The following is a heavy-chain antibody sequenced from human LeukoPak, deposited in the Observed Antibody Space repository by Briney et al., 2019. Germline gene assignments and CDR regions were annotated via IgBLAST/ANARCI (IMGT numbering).Heavy chain of an antibody. V-gene: IGHV1-2*02. CDR1: GYTFTGNY. Sequence: GASVTVSCKASGYTFTGNYMHWVRQAPGQGLEWMGWINPNNGGTNYARNFQGKVTMTRDTSISTAYMELSRLRSDDTAVYYCARDRGYGSGWYGFSFDYWGQGTLVTVSS. CDR3: ARDRGYGSGWYGFSFDY. J-gene: IGHJ4*02. CDR2: INPNNGGT. D-gene: IGHD6-19*01.